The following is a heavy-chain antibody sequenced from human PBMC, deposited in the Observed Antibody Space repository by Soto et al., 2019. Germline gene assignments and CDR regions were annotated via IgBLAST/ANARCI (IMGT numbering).Heavy chain of an antibody. CDR3: TTRPVWGGGDY. Sequence: EVQLVESGEDLVKPGGSLRLSCAVSGVSVGSVWMNWVRQAPGKGLEWVGRIKSKSEGGTTDYAAPVKGRFIISRDDSKNTLYLQMNSLKVEDTAMYYCTTRPVWGGGDYWGQGTLVTVSS. D-gene: IGHD3-10*01. J-gene: IGHJ4*02. V-gene: IGHV3-15*07. CDR1: GVSVGSVW. CDR2: IKSKSEGGTT.